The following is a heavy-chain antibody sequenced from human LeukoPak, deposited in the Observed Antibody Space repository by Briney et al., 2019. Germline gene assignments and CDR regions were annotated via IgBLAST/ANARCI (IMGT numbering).Heavy chain of an antibody. D-gene: IGHD2-2*01. Sequence: SETLSLTCTVSGGSISSYYWSWIRQPPGKGLGWIGYIYYSGSTNYNPSLKRRVTISVDTSKNQFSLKLSSVTAADTAVYYCARDDNHKKKDIVVVPAATGSYYYYMDVWGKGTTVTVSS. CDR1: GGSISSYY. V-gene: IGHV4-59*12. CDR2: IYYSGST. J-gene: IGHJ6*03. CDR3: ARDDNHKKKDIVVVPAATGSYYYYMDV.